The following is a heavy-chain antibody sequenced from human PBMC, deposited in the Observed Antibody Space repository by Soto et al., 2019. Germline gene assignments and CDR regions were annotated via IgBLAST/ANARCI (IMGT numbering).Heavy chain of an antibody. CDR2: IYSGGST. J-gene: IGHJ2*01. CDR1: GYTFPSYY. V-gene: IGHV3-53*01. CDR3: ARDQNWYFDL. Sequence: VDSVKVSFKASGYTFPSYYMSCVRQAPGKGLEWVSVIYSGGSTYYADSVKGRFTISRDNSKNTLYLQMNSLRAEDTAVYYCARDQNWYFDLWGRGTLVTVSS.